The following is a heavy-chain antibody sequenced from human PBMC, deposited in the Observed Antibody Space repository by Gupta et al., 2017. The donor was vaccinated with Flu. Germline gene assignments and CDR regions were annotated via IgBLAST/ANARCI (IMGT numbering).Heavy chain of an antibody. D-gene: IGHD3-10*01. J-gene: IGHJ6*02. CDR3: SRANRGMDF. Sequence: QVQLVQSGAEVRTPGASVTVSCRTSGYTFTSYDINWVRQAPGQGLEWMGWMNPRIGNTGYAQKFQGRVTMTWNTSISTAYLDLSGLRSDDTAIYFCSRANRGMDFWGQGTTVTVSS. CDR2: MNPRIGNT. CDR1: GYTFTSYD. V-gene: IGHV1-8*01.